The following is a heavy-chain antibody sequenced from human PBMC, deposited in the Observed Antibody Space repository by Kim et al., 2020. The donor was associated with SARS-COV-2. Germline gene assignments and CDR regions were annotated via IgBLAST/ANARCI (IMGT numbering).Heavy chain of an antibody. CDR2: VWYDGSNK. Sequence: GGSLRLSCAASGFTFSNYGMHWVRQAPGKGLEWVAVVWYDGSNKFYADSVRGRFTISRDNSENTLFLQMNSLRAEDTAVYYCAKDFRGNIVAFDIWGQGTMLTVSS. D-gene: IGHD3-10*01. CDR3: AKDFRGNIVAFDI. CDR1: GFTFSNYG. V-gene: IGHV3-33*06. J-gene: IGHJ3*02.